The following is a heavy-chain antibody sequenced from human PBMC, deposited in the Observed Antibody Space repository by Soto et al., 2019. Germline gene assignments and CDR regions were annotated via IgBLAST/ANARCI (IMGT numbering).Heavy chain of an antibody. V-gene: IGHV4-34*01. Sequence: PSETLSLTCAVYGGSFSGYYWSWIRQPPGKGLEWIGEINHSGSTNYNPSLKSRVTISVDTSKNQFSLKLSSVTAADTAVYYCARGSLRQGNYYDSSGPNPGGWFDPWGQGTLVTVSS. CDR1: GGSFSGYY. CDR3: ARGSLRQGNYYDSSGPNPGGWFDP. CDR2: INHSGST. J-gene: IGHJ5*02. D-gene: IGHD3-22*01.